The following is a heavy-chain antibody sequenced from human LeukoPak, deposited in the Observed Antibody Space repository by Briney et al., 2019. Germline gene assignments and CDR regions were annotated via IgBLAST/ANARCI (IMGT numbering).Heavy chain of an antibody. CDR1: GSTFRSYS. CDR2: ISSSSSYI. Sequence: SGGSLRLSCAASGSTFRSYSMNWVRQAPGKGLEWVSSISSSSSYIYYADSVKGRFTISRDNAKNSLYLQMNSLRAEDTAVYYCTRHRGDYSNYYYYYYMDVWGKGTTVTVSS. CDR3: TRHRGDYSNYYYYYYMDV. D-gene: IGHD4-11*01. V-gene: IGHV3-21*01. J-gene: IGHJ6*03.